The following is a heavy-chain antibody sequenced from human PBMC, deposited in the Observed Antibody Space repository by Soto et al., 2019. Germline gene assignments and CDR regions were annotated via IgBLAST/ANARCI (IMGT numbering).Heavy chain of an antibody. CDR1: GFTFSSYA. CDR2: VSHDGTLY. Sequence: QVQLVKSGGGVVQPGRSLRLSCAASGFTFSSYAMHWVRQVPGKGLEWLAVVSHDGTLYPYADSVKGRFSISRDNSRKTVYLQMNSLRPEDTAVYYCVKDRSDTWSFDYWGQGTLVTVSS. CDR3: VKDRSDTWSFDY. J-gene: IGHJ4*02. V-gene: IGHV3-30*18. D-gene: IGHD2-8*02.